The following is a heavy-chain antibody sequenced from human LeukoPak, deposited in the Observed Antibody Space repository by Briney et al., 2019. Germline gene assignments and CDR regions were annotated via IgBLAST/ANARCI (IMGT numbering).Heavy chain of an antibody. D-gene: IGHD3-22*01. Sequence: PGGSLRLSCAASGFTFSSYWMHWVRQAPGKGLVWVSRINSDGSGTSYADSVKGRFTISRDNAKNTLYLQMNSLRAEDTAVYYCGLGYYYDSSGYQPNAFDIWGQGTMVTVSS. J-gene: IGHJ3*02. CDR3: GLGYYYDSSGYQPNAFDI. V-gene: IGHV3-74*01. CDR1: GFTFSSYW. CDR2: INSDGSGT.